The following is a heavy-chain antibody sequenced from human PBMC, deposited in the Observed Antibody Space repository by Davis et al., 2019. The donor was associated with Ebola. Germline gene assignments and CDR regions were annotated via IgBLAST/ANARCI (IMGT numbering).Heavy chain of an antibody. V-gene: IGHV4-31*03. CDR2: IYYTGST. CDR1: GGSISSSSYY. J-gene: IGHJ6*02. D-gene: IGHD2-15*01. CDR3: ARDGKLRGVRSYYYGMDV. Sequence: MPSETLSLTCTVSGGSISSSSYYWGWIRQHPGKGLEWIGYIYYTGSTDFNPSLKSRVTISVDTSKTQFSLKLSSVTAADTAVYYCARDGKLRGVRSYYYGMDVWGQGTTVTVSS.